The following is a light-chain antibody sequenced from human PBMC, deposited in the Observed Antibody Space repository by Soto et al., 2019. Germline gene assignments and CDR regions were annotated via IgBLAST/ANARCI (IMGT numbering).Light chain of an antibody. CDR2: AAS. Sequence: DIQMTQSPSSLSASVGDRVTITCRASQSISSYLNWYQQKPGKAPKLLIYAASSLQSGGPSMFSGSGSGTEFTLTISSLQPEDFATYFCQQRYSTLEAFGQGTRLEIK. V-gene: IGKV1-39*01. J-gene: IGKJ5*01. CDR1: QSISSY. CDR3: QQRYSTLEA.